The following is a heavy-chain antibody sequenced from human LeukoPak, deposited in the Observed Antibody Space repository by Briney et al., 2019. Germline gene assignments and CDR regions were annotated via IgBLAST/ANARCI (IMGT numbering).Heavy chain of an antibody. Sequence: PGRSLRLSCAASGFTFSSYAMSWVRQAPGKGLEWVSAISGSGGSTYYADSVKGRFTISRDNAKNSLYLQMNSLRAEDTAVYYCAELGITMIGGVWGKGTTVTISS. J-gene: IGHJ6*04. CDR3: AELGITMIGGV. CDR2: ISGSGGST. V-gene: IGHV3-23*01. D-gene: IGHD3-10*02. CDR1: GFTFSSYA.